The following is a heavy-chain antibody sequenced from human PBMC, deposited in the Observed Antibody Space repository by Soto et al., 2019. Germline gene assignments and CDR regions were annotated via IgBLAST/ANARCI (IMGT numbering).Heavy chain of an antibody. V-gene: IGHV3-21*01. CDR3: ASGIAVAGTSADY. D-gene: IGHD6-19*01. CDR2: ISSSSSYI. Sequence: EVQLVESGGGLVKPGGSLRLSCAASGFTFSSSSMNWVRQAPGKGLEWVSSISSSSSYIYYADSVKGRFTISRDNAKNSLYLQMNSLRAEDTAVYYCASGIAVAGTSADYWGQGTLVTVSS. J-gene: IGHJ4*02. CDR1: GFTFSSSS.